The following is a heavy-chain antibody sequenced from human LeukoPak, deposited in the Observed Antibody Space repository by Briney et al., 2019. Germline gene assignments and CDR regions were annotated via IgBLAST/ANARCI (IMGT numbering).Heavy chain of an antibody. CDR1: GYTFTSYY. V-gene: IGHV1-46*01. CDR2: INPSGGST. J-gene: IGHJ3*02. CDR3: AIKPVLAAFDI. Sequence: GASVKVSCKASGYTFTSYYMHWVRQVPGQGLEWMGIINPSGGSTSYAQKFQGRVTMTRDTSTSTVYMELSSLRSEDTAVYYCAIKPVLAAFDIWGQGTMVTVSS.